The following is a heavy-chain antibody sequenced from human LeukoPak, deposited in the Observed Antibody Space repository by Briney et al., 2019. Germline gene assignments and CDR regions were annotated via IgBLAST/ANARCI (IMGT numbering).Heavy chain of an antibody. J-gene: IGHJ4*02. CDR3: ARGGPAAGRFDY. CDR1: GFTFSSYA. D-gene: IGHD6-13*01. CDR2: ISDSGGNT. V-gene: IGHV3-23*01. Sequence: GGSLRLSCAASGFTFSSYALSWVRQAPGKGLEWVSAISDSGGNTYYADSVKGRFTISRDNSKNTLYLQMHSLRAEDTAVYYCARGGPAAGRFDYWGQGTLVTVSS.